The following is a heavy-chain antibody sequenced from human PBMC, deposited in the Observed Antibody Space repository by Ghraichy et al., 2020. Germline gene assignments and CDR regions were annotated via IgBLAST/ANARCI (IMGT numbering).Heavy chain of an antibody. D-gene: IGHD4/OR15-4a*01. V-gene: IGHV4-34*01. Sequence: SETLSLTCAVYGGSFSGYYWSWIRQPPGKGLEWIGEINHSGSTNYNPSLKSRVTISVDTSKNQFSLKLSSVTAADTAVYYCARGPHGAYFDYWGQGTLVTVSS. J-gene: IGHJ4*02. CDR1: GGSFSGYY. CDR3: ARGPHGAYFDY. CDR2: INHSGST.